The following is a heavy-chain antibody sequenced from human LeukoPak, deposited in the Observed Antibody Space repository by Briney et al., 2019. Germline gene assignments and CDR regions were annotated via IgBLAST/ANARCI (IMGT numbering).Heavy chain of an antibody. V-gene: IGHV3-9*01. D-gene: IGHD5-12*01. J-gene: IGHJ4*02. CDR3: AKDRRGNSGYDSTDYFDY. CDR2: ISRNSGSI. Sequence: GGSLRLSCAASGFTLDDHAMQWVRHAPGKGLVWVSGISRNSGSIGYADSVKGRFTIPRDNAKNSLYLQMNSLRAEDTALYYCAKDRRGNSGYDSTDYFDYWGQGTLVTVSS. CDR1: GFTLDDHA.